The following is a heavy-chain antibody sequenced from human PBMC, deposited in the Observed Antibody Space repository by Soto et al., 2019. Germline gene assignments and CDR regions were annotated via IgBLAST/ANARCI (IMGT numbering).Heavy chain of an antibody. CDR3: ARGQVVAAQH. V-gene: IGHV4-30-2*01. CDR1: GGSISSGGYS. D-gene: IGHD2-15*01. Sequence: SETLSLTCAVSGGSISSGGYSWSWIRQPPGKGLEWIGYIHHSGSTYYNPSLRSRVTISVDRSKNQFSLKLSSVTAADTAVYYCARGQVVAAQHWGQGTLVTAPQ. J-gene: IGHJ4*02. CDR2: IHHSGST.